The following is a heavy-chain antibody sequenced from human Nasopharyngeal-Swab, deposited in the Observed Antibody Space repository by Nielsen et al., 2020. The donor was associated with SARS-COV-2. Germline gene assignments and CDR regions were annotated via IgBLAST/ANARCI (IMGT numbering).Heavy chain of an antibody. CDR1: GGSISSSSYY. D-gene: IGHD3-10*01. J-gene: IGHJ6*02. V-gene: IGHV4-39*01. CDR2: IYYSGST. Sequence: SETLSLTCTVSGGSISSSSYYWGWIRQPPGKGLEWIGSIYYSGSTYYNPSLKSRVTISVDTSKNQFSLKLSSVTAADTAVYYCARRRGIYYYYYGMDVWGQGTTVTVSS. CDR3: ARRRGIYYYYYGMDV.